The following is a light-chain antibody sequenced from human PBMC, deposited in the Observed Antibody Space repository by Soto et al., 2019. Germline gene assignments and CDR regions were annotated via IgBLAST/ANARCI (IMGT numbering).Light chain of an antibody. CDR1: QSLVYSYGNTY. Sequence: DVVMTQSPLSLPVTLGQPASISCRSSQSLVYSYGNTYLNWFQQRPGQSPRRLVYKVSNRDSVVTDRSSGSGAGTDVSMKISRVEAENVGVYYWKQAKHCPPSTFGQGTKVYIK. CDR3: KQAKHCPPST. V-gene: IGKV2-30*01. J-gene: IGKJ1*01. CDR2: KVS.